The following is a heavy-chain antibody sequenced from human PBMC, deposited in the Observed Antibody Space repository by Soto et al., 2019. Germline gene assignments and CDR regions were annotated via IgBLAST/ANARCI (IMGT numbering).Heavy chain of an antibody. V-gene: IGHV5-51*01. Sequence: GESLTISCTCSGYSFTRYWIGWVRQMPGKGLEWMGIIYPGDSDTRYSPSFQGQVTISADKSISTAYLQWSSLKASDTAMYYCARQLRDYYYYYGMDVWGQGTTVTVSS. CDR1: GYSFTRYW. J-gene: IGHJ6*02. CDR3: ARQLRDYYYYYGMDV. D-gene: IGHD4-17*01. CDR2: IYPGDSDT.